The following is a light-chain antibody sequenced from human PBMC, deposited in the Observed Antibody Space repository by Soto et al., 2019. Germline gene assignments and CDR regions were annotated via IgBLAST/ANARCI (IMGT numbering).Light chain of an antibody. CDR3: QQYNNWPPWT. CDR1: QSVSSN. CDR2: GAS. Sequence: EIVMTQSPATPSVSPGERATLSCRASQSVSSNLAWYQQKPGQATRLLIYGASTRATGLPARFTGSGSGTEFTLTISSLQSEDCAVYYCQQYNNWPPWTFGQGTKVEIK. V-gene: IGKV3-15*01. J-gene: IGKJ1*01.